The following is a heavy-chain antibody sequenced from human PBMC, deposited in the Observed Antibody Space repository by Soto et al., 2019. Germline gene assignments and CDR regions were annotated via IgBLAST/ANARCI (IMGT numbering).Heavy chain of an antibody. CDR3: AKVGSVGGGHFDY. Sequence: EVQLLESGGGLVQPGGSLRLSCAASGFSFSTYAMRWVRQAPGKGLEWVSAISGGGERTHYADSVKGRFTISRDNSKNTLYRQMNTLSAEDTALYYCAKVGSVGGGHFDYWGQGTLVTVSS. V-gene: IGHV3-23*01. CDR2: ISGGGERT. D-gene: IGHD1-26*01. CDR1: GFSFSTYA. J-gene: IGHJ4*02.